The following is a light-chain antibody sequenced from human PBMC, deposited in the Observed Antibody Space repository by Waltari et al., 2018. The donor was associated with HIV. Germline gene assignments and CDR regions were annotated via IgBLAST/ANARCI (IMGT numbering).Light chain of an antibody. V-gene: IGLV2-14*01. J-gene: IGLJ2*01. Sequence: QSALIQPASVSGSPGQSITISCTGTNSDVFIHASNYVSWYQRHPGNVPKLLIYGDSNQPCGVPNRFSGSKSASTASLTISGRQGEDEADYFCTSYTSTPITSGVVFGGGNTVTVL. CDR2: GDS. CDR3: TSYTSTPITSGVV. CDR1: NSDVFIHASNY.